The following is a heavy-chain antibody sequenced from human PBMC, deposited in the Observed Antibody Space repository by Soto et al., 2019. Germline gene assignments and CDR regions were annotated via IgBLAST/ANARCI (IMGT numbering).Heavy chain of an antibody. Sequence: PSETLSLTCTVSGGSISSSSYYCGWIRQPPGNGLEWIGSIYYSGSTYYNPSLKSRVTISVDTSKSQFSLKLSSVTAADTAVYYCARHLEHSSYIAAAGFYFDYWGQGTLVTVSS. D-gene: IGHD6-13*01. V-gene: IGHV4-39*01. CDR3: ARHLEHSSYIAAAGFYFDY. J-gene: IGHJ4*02. CDR2: IYYSGST. CDR1: GGSISSSSYY.